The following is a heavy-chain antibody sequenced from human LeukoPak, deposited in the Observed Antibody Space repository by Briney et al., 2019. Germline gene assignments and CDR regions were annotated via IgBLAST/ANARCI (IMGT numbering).Heavy chain of an antibody. J-gene: IGHJ5*02. V-gene: IGHV4-34*01. CDR3: ARAGSPDYYGSGSYYLNWFDP. CDR2: INHSGST. CDR1: GGSFSGHY. D-gene: IGHD3-10*01. Sequence: SETLSLTCAVYGGSFSGHYWSWIRQPPGKGLEWIGEINHSGSTNYNPSLKSRVTMSVDTSKNQFSLKLSSVTAADTAVYYCARAGSPDYYGSGSYYLNWFDPWGQGTLVTVSS.